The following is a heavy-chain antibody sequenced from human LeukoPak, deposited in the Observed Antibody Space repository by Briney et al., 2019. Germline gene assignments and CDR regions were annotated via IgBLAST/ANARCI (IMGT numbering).Heavy chain of an antibody. V-gene: IGHV3-74*01. CDR2: INSDGSIT. Sequence: GGSLRLSCAASEFTFDDYAMHWVRQAPGKGLVWVSHINSDGSITSYADSVKGRFTIFRDNAKNTLYLQMNSLRAEDTAVYYCARGAYYYEDWGQGTLVTVSS. J-gene: IGHJ4*02. D-gene: IGHD3-22*01. CDR1: EFTFDDYA. CDR3: ARGAYYYED.